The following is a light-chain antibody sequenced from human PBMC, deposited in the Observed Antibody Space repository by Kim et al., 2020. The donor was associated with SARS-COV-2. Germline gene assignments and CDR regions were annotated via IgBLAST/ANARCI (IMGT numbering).Light chain of an antibody. J-gene: IGKJ1*01. CDR3: LQYGSSVQT. Sequence: EIVLTQSPGTLSLSPGERATLSCRASQSVTTNSLAWYQQRPGQAPRLLIYAASNRAPGIPERVSGSGSGTDFTLTISRLEPEDFAVYYCLQYGSSVQTFGQGTKVDIK. CDR1: QSVTTNS. CDR2: AAS. V-gene: IGKV3-20*01.